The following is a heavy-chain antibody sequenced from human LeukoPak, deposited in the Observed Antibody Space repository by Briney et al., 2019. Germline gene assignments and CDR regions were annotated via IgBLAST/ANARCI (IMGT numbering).Heavy chain of an antibody. CDR1: GYTFTSNA. Sequence: GASVKVSCKASGYTFTSNAMHWVRQAPGQGLEWMGCSNGANGNTEYSHEFQGRVTITRDTSARTAYMELSSLRSEDTAVYYCARGAGEGSWLIDYWGQGTLVIVSS. CDR3: ARGAGEGSWLIDY. V-gene: IGHV1-3*02. D-gene: IGHD3-16*01. J-gene: IGHJ4*02. CDR2: SNGANGNT.